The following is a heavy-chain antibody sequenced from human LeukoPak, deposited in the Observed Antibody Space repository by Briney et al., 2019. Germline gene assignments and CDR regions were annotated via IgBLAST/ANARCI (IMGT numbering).Heavy chain of an antibody. CDR3: ARGVRNQLLSEY. D-gene: IGHD2-2*01. J-gene: IGHJ4*02. CDR2: MNPNSGNT. CDR1: AYTFSAYD. V-gene: IGHV1-8*01. Sequence: GASVKVSCKTSAYTFSAYDVTWVRQAPGQGLEWMGWMNPNSGNTGSAQKFWGRVTMTSNASISSAYMELHRLTSEDTAVYYCARGVRNQLLSEYWGQGTLITVSS.